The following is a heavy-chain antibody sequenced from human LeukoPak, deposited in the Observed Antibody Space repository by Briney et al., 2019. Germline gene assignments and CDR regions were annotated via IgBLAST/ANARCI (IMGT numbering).Heavy chain of an antibody. V-gene: IGHV4-34*01. CDR2: INHSGST. CDR3: ASSTPVLRYFGSPPLDYYMDV. CDR1: GGSFSGYY. J-gene: IGHJ6*03. Sequence: SETLSLTCAVYGGSFSGYYWSWIRQPPGKGLEWIGEINHSGSTNYNPSLKSRVTISVDTSKNQFSLKLSSVTAADTAVYYCASSTPVLRYFGSPPLDYYMDVWGKGTTVTVSS. D-gene: IGHD3-9*01.